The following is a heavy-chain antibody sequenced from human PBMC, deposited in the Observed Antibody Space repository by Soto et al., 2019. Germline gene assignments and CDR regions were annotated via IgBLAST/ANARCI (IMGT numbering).Heavy chain of an antibody. CDR3: ARVLRYFDWSYYYMDV. Sequence: SETLSLTCTVSGGSISSYYWSWIRQPPGKGLEWIGYIYYSGSTNYNPSLKSRVTISVDTSKNQFSLKLSSVTAADTAVYYCARVLRYFDWSYYYMDVWGKGTTVTVSS. J-gene: IGHJ6*03. CDR1: GGSISSYY. V-gene: IGHV4-59*08. D-gene: IGHD3-9*01. CDR2: IYYSGST.